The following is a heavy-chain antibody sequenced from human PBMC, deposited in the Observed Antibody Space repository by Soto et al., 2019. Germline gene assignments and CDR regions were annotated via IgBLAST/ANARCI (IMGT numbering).Heavy chain of an antibody. CDR3: AKTGRRKQQLVLSDWFDP. Sequence: PGGSLRLSCAASGFTFSSYGMHWVRQAPGKGLEWVAVISYDGSNKYYADSVKGRFTISRDNSKNTLYLQMNSLRAEDTAVYYCAKTGRRKQQLVLSDWFDPWGQGTLVTVSS. CDR1: GFTFSSYG. CDR2: ISYDGSNK. V-gene: IGHV3-30*18. J-gene: IGHJ5*02. D-gene: IGHD6-13*01.